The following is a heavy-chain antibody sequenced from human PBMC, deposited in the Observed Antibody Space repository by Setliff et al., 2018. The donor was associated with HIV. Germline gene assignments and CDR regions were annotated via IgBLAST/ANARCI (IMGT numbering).Heavy chain of an antibody. CDR2: IYYSGAT. Sequence: SETLSLTCTVSGGSININNYYWGWIRQPPGKGLEWIGSIYYSGATYYKPSLKSRLTIAIDTSKNQFSLKLRSVTAADTAVYYCARSPGVDTNMAFDYWGQGTLVTVSS. J-gene: IGHJ4*02. CDR1: GGSININNYY. CDR3: ARSPGVDTNMAFDY. D-gene: IGHD5-18*01. V-gene: IGHV4-39*01.